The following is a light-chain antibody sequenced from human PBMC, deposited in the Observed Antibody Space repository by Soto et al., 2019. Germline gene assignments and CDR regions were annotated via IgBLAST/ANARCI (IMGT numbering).Light chain of an antibody. CDR1: SSDVGGYNY. CDR3: SSYTSSSPVV. J-gene: IGLJ2*01. Sequence: QSVLTQPASVSGSPGRSITISCSGTSSDVGGYNYVSWYQQHPGKAPKLMIFDVSNRPSGVSNRFSGSKSGDTASLTISGLQAEDEGDYYCSSYTSSSPVVFGGGTKLTVL. V-gene: IGLV2-14*01. CDR2: DVS.